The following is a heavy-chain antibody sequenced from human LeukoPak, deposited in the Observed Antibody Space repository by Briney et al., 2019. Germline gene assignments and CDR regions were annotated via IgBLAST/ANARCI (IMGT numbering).Heavy chain of an antibody. V-gene: IGHV1-69*06. J-gene: IGHJ6*03. D-gene: IGHD3-22*01. CDR2: IIPIFGTA. CDR1: GGTFSSYA. CDR3: ARGVRYYYDTSGYYSSHYYYMDV. Sequence: ASVKVSCKASGGTFSSYAMSWVRQAPGQGLEWVGGIIPIFGTANYAQKFQGRVTITADKSTSTAYIEVSSLRSEDTALYYRARGVRYYYDTSGYYSSHYYYMDVWGKGTTVTVSS.